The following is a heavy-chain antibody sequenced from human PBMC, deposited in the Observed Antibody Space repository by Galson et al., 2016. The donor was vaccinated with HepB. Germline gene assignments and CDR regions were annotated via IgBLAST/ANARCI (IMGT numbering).Heavy chain of an antibody. J-gene: IGHJ3*02. CDR3: ARDLSGDGYTDAFDI. D-gene: IGHD5-24*01. Sequence: SLRLSCVASGFTFSSYWMHWVRQAPGKGLVWVSRINSDGSSTSYADSVKGRFTISRDNAKNTLYLQMNSLRAEDTAVYYCARDLSGDGYTDAFDIWGQGTMVTVSS. V-gene: IGHV3-74*01. CDR2: INSDGSST. CDR1: GFTFSSYW.